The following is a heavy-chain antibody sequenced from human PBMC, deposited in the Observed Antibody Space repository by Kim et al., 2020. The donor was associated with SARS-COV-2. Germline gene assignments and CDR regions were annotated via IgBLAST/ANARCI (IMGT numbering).Heavy chain of an antibody. D-gene: IGHD2-2*01. CDR3: ARAGGYQLQIPEYYFDY. V-gene: IGHV4-4*07. CDR2: IYTSGST. J-gene: IGHJ4*02. Sequence: SETLSLTCTVSGGSISSYYWSWIRQPAGKGLEWIGRIYTSGSTNYNPSLKSRVTMSVDTSKNQFSLKLSSVTAADTAVYYCARAGGYQLQIPEYYFDYWGQGTLVTVSS. CDR1: GGSISSYY.